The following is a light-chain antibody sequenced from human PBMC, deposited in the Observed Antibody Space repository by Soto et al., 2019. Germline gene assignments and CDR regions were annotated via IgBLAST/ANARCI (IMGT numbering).Light chain of an antibody. CDR3: QQYNRNPQT. J-gene: IGKJ1*01. V-gene: IGKV1-5*01. CDR2: DAS. Sequence: DIQMTQSPSTLSASVGDRDTITCRANQSISSWLAWYQQKPGKAPKLLIYDASSLESGVPSRFSGSGSGTEFTLTISSLQPDDFATYYCQQYNRNPQTLGQWTKGDI. CDR1: QSISSW.